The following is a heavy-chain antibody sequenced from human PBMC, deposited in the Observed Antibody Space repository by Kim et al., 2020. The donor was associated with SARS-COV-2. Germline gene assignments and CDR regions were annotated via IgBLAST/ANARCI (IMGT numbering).Heavy chain of an antibody. Sequence: GRFTISRDNAKNSLYLQMNSLRAEDTAVYYCARDERYCSSTSCPPPFDYWGQGTLVTVSS. CDR3: ARDERYCSSTSCPPPFDY. V-gene: IGHV3-7*04. J-gene: IGHJ4*02. D-gene: IGHD2-2*01.